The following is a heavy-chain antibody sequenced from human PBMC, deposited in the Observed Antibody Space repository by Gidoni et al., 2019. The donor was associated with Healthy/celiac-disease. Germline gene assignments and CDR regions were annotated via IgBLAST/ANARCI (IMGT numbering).Heavy chain of an antibody. CDR1: GFTFSSYS. D-gene: IGHD3-3*01. Sequence: EVQLVESGGGLVKPGGSLRLSCAASGFTFSSYSMNWVRQAPGKGLEWVSAISSSSSYIYYADSVKGRFTISRDNAKNSLYLQMNSLRAEDTAVYYCARDSDTIFGVVQPDDYWGQGTLVTVSS. CDR2: ISSSSSYI. V-gene: IGHV3-21*01. CDR3: ARDSDTIFGVVQPDDY. J-gene: IGHJ4*02.